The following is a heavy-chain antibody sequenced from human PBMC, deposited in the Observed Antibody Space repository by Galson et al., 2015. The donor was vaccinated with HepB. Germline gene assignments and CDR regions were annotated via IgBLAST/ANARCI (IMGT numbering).Heavy chain of an antibody. J-gene: IGHJ4*02. CDR1: GFTSSGSA. CDR2: IGSKANSYAT. Sequence: SLRLSCAASGFTSSGSAMHWVRQASGRGLEWVGRIGSKANSYATAYAASAKGRFTISRDDSKNTAYMQMNSLKTEDTAVYYCTRLGDLSGYSSLWGQGTLVTVSS. V-gene: IGHV3-73*01. D-gene: IGHD6-13*01. CDR3: TRLGDLSGYSSL.